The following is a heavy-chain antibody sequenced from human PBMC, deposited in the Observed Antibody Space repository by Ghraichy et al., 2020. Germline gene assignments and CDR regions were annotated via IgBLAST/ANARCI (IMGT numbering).Heavy chain of an antibody. CDR1: GDSVSSNSAA. D-gene: IGHD2-15*01. CDR3: AREVGYCSGGSCYRELAY. Sequence: SQTLSLTCAISGDSVSSNSAAWNWIRQSPSRGLEWLGRTYYNSKWFNDYAVSVKSRITINPDTAKNQFSLHLNSVTPEDTAVYYCAREVGYCSGGSCYRELAYWGQGTLVTVSS. V-gene: IGHV6-1*01. CDR2: TYYNSKWFN. J-gene: IGHJ4*02.